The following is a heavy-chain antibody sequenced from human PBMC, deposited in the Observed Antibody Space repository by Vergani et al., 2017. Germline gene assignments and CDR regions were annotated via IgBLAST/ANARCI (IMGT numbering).Heavy chain of an antibody. J-gene: IGHJ6*03. CDR2: ISYDGNKK. Sequence: QGQLVESGGGLVKPGGSLRLSCVASGFSFSNDYMTWIRQSPGKGLEWVSVISYDGNKKNYADSVKGRFTISRDNSKNTLYLEMNALRAEDTAVYYCARDFLTRVTTLDYYYMGVWGKGTTVTVSS. CDR1: GFSFSNDY. V-gene: IGHV3-30*03. D-gene: IGHD1-1*01. CDR3: ARDFLTRVTTLDYYYMGV.